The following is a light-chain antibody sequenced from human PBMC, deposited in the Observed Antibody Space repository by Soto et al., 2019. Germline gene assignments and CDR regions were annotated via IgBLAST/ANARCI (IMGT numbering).Light chain of an antibody. J-gene: IGLJ1*01. CDR2: DVT. V-gene: IGLV2-14*03. CDR3: SSYTTSNTRQIV. CDR1: SCDVGGYNY. Sequence: QPVLTQPASVSGAPGQSITISCTGTSCDVGGYNYVSWYQHHPGKAPKLIIYDVTNRPSGVSNPFSGSKSGNTASLTISGLQPEDEADYYCSSYTTSNTRQIVFGTGTKVTVL.